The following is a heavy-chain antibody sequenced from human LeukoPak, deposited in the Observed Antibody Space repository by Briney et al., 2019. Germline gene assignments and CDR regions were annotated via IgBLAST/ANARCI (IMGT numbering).Heavy chain of an antibody. CDR2: IYYSGST. CDR1: GGSISSYY. J-gene: IGHJ4*02. D-gene: IGHD6-19*01. CDR3: ARDDSIAVAAYFDY. Sequence: SETLSLTCTVSGGSISSYYWSWIRQPPGKGLEWIGYIYYSGSTNYNPSLKSRVTISVDTSKNQFSLKLSSVTAADTAVYYCARDDSIAVAAYFDYWGQGTLVTVSS. V-gene: IGHV4-59*12.